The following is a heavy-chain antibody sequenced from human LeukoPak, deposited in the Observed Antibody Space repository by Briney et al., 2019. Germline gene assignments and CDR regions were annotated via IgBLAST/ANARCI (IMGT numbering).Heavy chain of an antibody. J-gene: IGHJ4*02. CDR1: GFTFSSYG. CDR2: ISYDGSNE. Sequence: GGSLRLSCVASGFTFSSYGTHWVRQAPGKGLEWVAFISYDGSNENIADSVKGRFIISRDNSKNTLYLQMNSLRAEDTAVYYCAKGPAPRLGEFSYHALVDYWGQGTLVTVSS. CDR3: AKGPAPRLGEFSYHALVDY. D-gene: IGHD3-16*02. V-gene: IGHV3-30*18.